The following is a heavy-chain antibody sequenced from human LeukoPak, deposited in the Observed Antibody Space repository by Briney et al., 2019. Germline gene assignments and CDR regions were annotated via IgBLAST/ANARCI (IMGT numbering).Heavy chain of an antibody. Sequence: PGGSLRLSCAASGFTFSSYGMHWVRQAPGKGLEWVAVISYDGSNKYYADSVKGRFTISRDSSKNTLYLQMNSLRAEDTAVYYCAKAMLRIVVVPAADYWGQGTLVTVSS. V-gene: IGHV3-30*18. CDR3: AKAMLRIVVVPAADY. CDR2: ISYDGSNK. CDR1: GFTFSSYG. D-gene: IGHD2-2*01. J-gene: IGHJ4*02.